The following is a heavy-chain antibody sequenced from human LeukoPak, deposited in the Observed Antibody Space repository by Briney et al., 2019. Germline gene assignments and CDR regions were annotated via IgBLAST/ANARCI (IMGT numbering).Heavy chain of an antibody. J-gene: IGHJ5*02. CDR3: ARTAYGSGSYSTTRNWFDP. V-gene: IGHV3-7*01. CDR2: IKQDGSEK. Sequence: GFLRLSCAASGFTFSSHWMSWVRQAPGEGLEWVANIKQDGSEKYYVDSVKGRFTISRDNAKNSLFLQMNSLRDEDTAVYYCARTAYGSGSYSTTRNWFDPWGQGTLVTVSS. CDR1: GFTFSSHW. D-gene: IGHD3-10*01.